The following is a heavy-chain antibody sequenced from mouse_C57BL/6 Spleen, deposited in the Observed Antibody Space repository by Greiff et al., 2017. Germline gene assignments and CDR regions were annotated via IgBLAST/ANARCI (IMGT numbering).Heavy chain of an antibody. J-gene: IGHJ4*01. Sequence: EVKLVESGGGLVKPGGSLKLSCAASGFTFSDYGMHWVRQAPEKGLEWVAYISSGSSTIYYADTVKGRFTISRDNAKNTLFLQMTRLRSEDSAIYVCARREGYYSMGYWGQGTSVTVSS. CDR1: GFTFSDYG. CDR2: ISSGSSTI. V-gene: IGHV5-17*01. CDR3: ARREGYYSMGY.